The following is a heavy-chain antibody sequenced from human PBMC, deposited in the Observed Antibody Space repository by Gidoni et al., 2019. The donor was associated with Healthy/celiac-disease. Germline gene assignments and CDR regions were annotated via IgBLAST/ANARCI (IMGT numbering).Heavy chain of an antibody. CDR2: IYYSGST. Sequence: LQLQESGSGLVKPSETLSLTCTVSRGSITSSSYYWGWLRQLPGKGLEWIGSIYYSGSTYYNPSLKSRVTISVDTSKNQFSLKLSSVTTADTAVYYCARPVILTDPKYTDGFDYWGQGTLVTVSS. CDR1: RGSITSSSYY. D-gene: IGHD3-9*01. CDR3: ARPVILTDPKYTDGFDY. V-gene: IGHV4-39*01. J-gene: IGHJ4*02.